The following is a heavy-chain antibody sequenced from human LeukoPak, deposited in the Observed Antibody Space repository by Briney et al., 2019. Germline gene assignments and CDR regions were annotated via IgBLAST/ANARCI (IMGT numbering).Heavy chain of an antibody. CDR3: AKSGGIAARRPTKFDY. CDR1: GFTFSSYA. J-gene: IGHJ4*02. V-gene: IGHV3-23*01. Sequence: GGSLRLSCAASGFTFSSYAMSWVRQAPGKGLEWVSAISGSGGSTYYADSVKGRFTISRDNSKNPLYLQMNSLRAEDTAVYYCAKSGGIAARRPTKFDYWGQGTLVTVSS. D-gene: IGHD6-6*01. CDR2: ISGSGGST.